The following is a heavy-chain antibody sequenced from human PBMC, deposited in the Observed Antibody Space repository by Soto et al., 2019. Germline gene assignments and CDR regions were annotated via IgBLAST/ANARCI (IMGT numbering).Heavy chain of an antibody. J-gene: IGHJ4*02. CDR2: MYYSGST. CDR3: AKDTYYHDSTGLYVFDY. Sequence: SETLSLTCTVSGDSINSRGYYWAWIRQPPGKGLEWIGSMYYSGSTDYNPSLKSRVTISVDTSRIHFSLKLISVTAADTAVYYCAKDTYYHDSTGLYVFDYWGQGTPVTVSS. D-gene: IGHD3-22*01. CDR1: GDSINSRGYY. V-gene: IGHV4-39*02.